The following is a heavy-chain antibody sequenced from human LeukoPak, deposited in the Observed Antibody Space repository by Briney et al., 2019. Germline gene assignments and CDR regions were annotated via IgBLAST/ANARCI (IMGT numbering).Heavy chain of an antibody. Sequence: SETPSLTCTVSGGSISSYYWGWIRQPPGKGLEWIGYIYYSGSTNYNPSLKSRVTISVDTSKNQFSLKLSSVTAADTAVYYCARVGGYCSSTSCYYYGMDVWGKGTTVTVSS. D-gene: IGHD2-2*01. CDR1: GGSISSYY. J-gene: IGHJ6*04. CDR3: ARVGGYCSSTSCYYYGMDV. V-gene: IGHV4-59*01. CDR2: IYYSGST.